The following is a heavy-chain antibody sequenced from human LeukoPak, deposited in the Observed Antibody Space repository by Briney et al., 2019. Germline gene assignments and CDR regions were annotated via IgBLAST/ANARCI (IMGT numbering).Heavy chain of an antibody. J-gene: IGHJ4*02. CDR1: GGSVSSGSYY. V-gene: IGHV4-61*01. CDR3: AGSFERYFGY. CDR2: IYYSGST. D-gene: IGHD3-16*01. Sequence: SETLSLTCTVSGGSVSSGSYYWSWIRQPPGKGLEWIGYIYYSGSTNYNPSLKSRVTISVDTSKNQFSLKLSSVTAADTAVYYCAGSFERYFGYWGQGTLVTVSS.